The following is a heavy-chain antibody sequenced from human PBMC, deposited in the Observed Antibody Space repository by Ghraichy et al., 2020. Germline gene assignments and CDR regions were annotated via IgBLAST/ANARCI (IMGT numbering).Heavy chain of an antibody. CDR2: ISGSGGGT. CDR3: AKADCSSDQCYTKPL. V-gene: IGHV3-23*01. CDR1: EFTFSNYA. J-gene: IGHJ4*02. Sequence: GGSLRLSCVASEFTFSNYAMSWVRQAPGKGLEWVSTISGSGGGTYYADSGKGRFTISRDNPKNTLYLQRNSRRAEDTAVYYCAKADCSSDQCYTKPLWGQGTLVTVSS. D-gene: IGHD2-2*01.